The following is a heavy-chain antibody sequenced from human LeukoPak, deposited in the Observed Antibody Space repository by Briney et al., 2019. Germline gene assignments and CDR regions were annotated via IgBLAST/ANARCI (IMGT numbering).Heavy chain of an antibody. Sequence: PSETLSLTCTVSGGSISSYYWSWIRQPPGKGLEWIGYIYYSGSTNYNPSLKSRVTISVDTSKNQFSLKLSSATAADTAVYYCARTYGSGSYFLDYWGQGTLVTVSS. CDR3: ARTYGSGSYFLDY. V-gene: IGHV4-59*01. CDR2: IYYSGST. D-gene: IGHD3-10*01. CDR1: GGSISSYY. J-gene: IGHJ4*02.